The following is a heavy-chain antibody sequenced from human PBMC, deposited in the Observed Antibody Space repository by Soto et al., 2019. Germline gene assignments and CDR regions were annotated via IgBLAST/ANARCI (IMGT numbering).Heavy chain of an antibody. J-gene: IGHJ3*02. D-gene: IGHD6-19*01. CDR1: GFTFSSYA. V-gene: IGHV3-23*01. Sequence: GGSLRLSCAASGFTFSSYAMSWVRQAPGKGLEWVSAISGSGGSTYYADSVKGRFTISRDNSKNTLYLQMNSLRAEDTAVYYCASSGSYSSGWTDAFDIWGHGAMVTVSS. CDR2: ISGSGGST. CDR3: ASSGSYSSGWTDAFDI.